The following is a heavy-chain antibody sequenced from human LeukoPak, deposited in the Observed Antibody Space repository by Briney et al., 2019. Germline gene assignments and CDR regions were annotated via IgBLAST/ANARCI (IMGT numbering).Heavy chain of an antibody. V-gene: IGHV3-30*18. D-gene: IGHD5-12*01. Sequence: GGSLRLSCAASGFTFSSYGMHWVRQAPGKGLDWVAVISYDGTNKYYADSVKGRFTISRDNSKNTLYLQMNSLRAEDRAVYYCAKDRAFIVAYAFDIWGQGTMVTVSS. J-gene: IGHJ3*02. CDR2: ISYDGTNK. CDR1: GFTFSSYG. CDR3: AKDRAFIVAYAFDI.